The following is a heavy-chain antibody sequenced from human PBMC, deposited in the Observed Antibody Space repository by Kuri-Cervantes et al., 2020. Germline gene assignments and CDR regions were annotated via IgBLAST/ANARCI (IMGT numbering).Heavy chain of an antibody. CDR2: INPSGGST. Sequence: ASVKVSCKASGYTFTSYDIHWVRQAPGQGLEWMGLINPSGGSTSYAQKFQGRVTMTTDTSMSTAYMELRSLRSDDTAVYYCAGGPLGVVVTATHNWFDPWGQGTLVTVSS. CDR1: GYTFTSYD. J-gene: IGHJ5*02. V-gene: IGHV1-46*01. CDR3: AGGPLGVVVTATHNWFDP. D-gene: IGHD2-21*02.